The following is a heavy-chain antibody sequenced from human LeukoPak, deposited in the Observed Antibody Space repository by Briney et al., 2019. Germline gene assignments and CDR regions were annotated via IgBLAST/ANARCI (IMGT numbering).Heavy chain of an antibody. J-gene: IGHJ4*02. CDR1: GFIFSNYG. D-gene: IGHD5-24*01. CDR2: ISASGSAT. V-gene: IGHV3-23*01. CDR3: VRDRGDGYNQIDY. Sequence: GGSLRLSCAASGFIFSNYGMNWVRQAPGKGLEWVAAISASGSATSYADPGKGRFTISRDNSKNTLYLQMNSLRTEDTAVYYCVRDRGDGYNQIDYWGQGTLVTVSS.